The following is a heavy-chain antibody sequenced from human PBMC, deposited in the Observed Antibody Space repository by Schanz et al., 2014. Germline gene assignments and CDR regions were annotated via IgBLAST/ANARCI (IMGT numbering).Heavy chain of an antibody. Sequence: QVQLVQSGAEVKKLGASVQVSCKASGYTFISYGIKWVLQAPGQGLEWMGWISAYNGRTDYAQKLQGRVTLTTDTSTSTAYMELRNLRSDDTAVYYCARAKRFGDMDVWGQGTTVTVSS. CDR1: GYTFISYG. J-gene: IGHJ6*02. V-gene: IGHV1-18*01. CDR3: ARAKRFGDMDV. CDR2: ISAYNGRT. D-gene: IGHD3-10*01.